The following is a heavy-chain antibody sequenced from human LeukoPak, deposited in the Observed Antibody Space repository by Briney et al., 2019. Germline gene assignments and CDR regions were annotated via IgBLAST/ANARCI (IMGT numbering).Heavy chain of an antibody. CDR1: GFTFSTYA. CDR2: IIGSGGST. CDR3: AKDMIASR. J-gene: IGHJ4*02. V-gene: IGHV3-23*01. D-gene: IGHD3-22*01. Sequence: GGSLRLSCAASGFTFSTYAMSWVRQAPGKGLEWVSGIIGSGGSTYYADSVKGRFTISRDNSKSTLYLQMNSLRIEDTAVYYCAKDMIASRWGQGTLVTVSS.